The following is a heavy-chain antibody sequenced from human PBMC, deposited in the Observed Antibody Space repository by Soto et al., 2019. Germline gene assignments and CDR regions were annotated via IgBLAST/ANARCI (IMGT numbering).Heavy chain of an antibody. J-gene: IGHJ4*02. CDR3: ARDLRGGTTFDS. V-gene: IGHV4-31*01. CDR2: IYYSGRT. D-gene: IGHD1-7*01. CDR1: GGSISYSSYY. Sequence: QVQLQESGPGLVKPSQTLSLTCTVSGGSISYSSYYWSWIRQHPGTGLEWIGYIYYSGRTYYNPSLRSLVTISLDTSKNQFSLKLTSVPAADTAVYYCARDLRGGTTFDSWGQGTLVTVSS.